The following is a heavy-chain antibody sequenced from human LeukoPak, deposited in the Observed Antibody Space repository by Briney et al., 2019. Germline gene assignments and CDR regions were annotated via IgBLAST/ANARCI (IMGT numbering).Heavy chain of an antibody. CDR3: ARDDAQQQLVPHFDY. V-gene: IGHV3-30-3*01. CDR2: ISYDGSNK. D-gene: IGHD6-13*01. Sequence: GSLRLSCAASGFTFNSYAMHWVRQAPGKGLEWVAVISYDGSNKYYADSVKGRFTISRDNSKNTLYLQMNSLRAEDTAVYYCARDDAQQQLVPHFDYWGQGTLVTVSS. CDR1: GFTFNSYA. J-gene: IGHJ4*02.